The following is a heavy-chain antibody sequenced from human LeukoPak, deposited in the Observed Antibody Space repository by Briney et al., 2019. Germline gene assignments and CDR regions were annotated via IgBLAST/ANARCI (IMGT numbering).Heavy chain of an antibody. CDR2: ISYDGSNK. V-gene: IGHV3-30*03. Sequence: GRSLRLSCAASGFTFSSYGMHWVRQAPGKGLEWVAVISYDGSNKYYTDSVKGRFTISRDNSKNTVYLQMNSLRAEDTAVYYCAGSYYYDTSGYYEDAFDIWGQGTMITVSS. D-gene: IGHD3-22*01. J-gene: IGHJ3*02. CDR1: GFTFSSYG. CDR3: AGSYYYDTSGYYEDAFDI.